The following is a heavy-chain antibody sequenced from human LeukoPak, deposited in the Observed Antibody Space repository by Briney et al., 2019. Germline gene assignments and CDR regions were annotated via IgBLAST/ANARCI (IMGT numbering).Heavy chain of an antibody. V-gene: IGHV3-30*18. CDR3: AKGGYGDFGNYYYGMDV. CDR1: GFTFSSYG. J-gene: IGHJ6*04. Sequence: GRSLRLSCAASGFTFSSYGMHWVRQAPGKGLEWVAVISYDGSNKYYADSVKGRFTISRDNSKNTLYLQMNSLRAEDTAVYYCAKGGYGDFGNYYYGMDVWGKGTTVTVSS. D-gene: IGHD4-17*01. CDR2: ISYDGSNK.